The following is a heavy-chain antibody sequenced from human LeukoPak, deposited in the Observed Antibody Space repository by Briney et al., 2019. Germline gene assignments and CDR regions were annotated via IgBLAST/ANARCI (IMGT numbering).Heavy chain of an antibody. V-gene: IGHV1-2*06. D-gene: IGHD1-26*01. CDR1: GYTFTGYY. J-gene: IGHJ3*02. CDR3: ALGSTTGRHAFDI. CDR2: INPNSGGT. Sequence: ASVKVSCKASGYTFTGYYMHWVRQAPGQGLEWMGRINPNSGGTNYAQKFQGGVTMTRDTSISTAYMELSRLRSDDTAVYYCALGSTTGRHAFDIWGQGTMVTVSS.